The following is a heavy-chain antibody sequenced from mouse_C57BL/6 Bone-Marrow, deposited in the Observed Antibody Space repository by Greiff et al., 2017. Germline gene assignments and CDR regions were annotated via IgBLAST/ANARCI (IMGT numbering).Heavy chain of an antibody. CDR2: IDPSDSYT. V-gene: IGHV1-69*01. J-gene: IGHJ4*01. CDR3: AREAMDY. Sequence: QVQLQQPGAELVMPGASVKLSCKASGYTFTSYWMHWVKQRPGQGLEWIGEIDPSDSYTTYNQKFKGKSTLTVDKSSSTAYMQLSSLTSEDSAVXYCAREAMDYWGQGTSVTVSS. CDR1: GYTFTSYW.